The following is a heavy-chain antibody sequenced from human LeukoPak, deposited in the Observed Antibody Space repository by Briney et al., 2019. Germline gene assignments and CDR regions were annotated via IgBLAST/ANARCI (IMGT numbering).Heavy chain of an antibody. Sequence: ASVKVSCKASGYTFTSYAMNWVRQAPGQGLEWMGWINTNTENPTYAQGFTGRFVFSLDTSVSTAYLQISSLKAEDTAVYYCARVVRGSSAYRYYFDYWGQGTLVTVSS. V-gene: IGHV7-4-1*02. CDR2: INTNTENP. CDR3: ARVVRGSSAYRYYFDY. CDR1: GYTFTSYA. D-gene: IGHD3-22*01. J-gene: IGHJ4*02.